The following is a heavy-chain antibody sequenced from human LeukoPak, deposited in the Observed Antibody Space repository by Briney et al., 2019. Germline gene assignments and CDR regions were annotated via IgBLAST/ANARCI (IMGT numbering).Heavy chain of an antibody. D-gene: IGHD2-2*01. Sequence: PGGSLRLSCAASGFTFSDTWMHWVRQVPGKGLVWVSRIRGDGSDARYAESVKGRFTTSRDNAKNTLYLQMNSLRDEDTAVYYCARDWSHAIDYWGQGTLVTVSS. CDR1: GFTFSDTW. V-gene: IGHV3-74*01. CDR3: ARDWSHAIDY. CDR2: IRGDGSDA. J-gene: IGHJ4*02.